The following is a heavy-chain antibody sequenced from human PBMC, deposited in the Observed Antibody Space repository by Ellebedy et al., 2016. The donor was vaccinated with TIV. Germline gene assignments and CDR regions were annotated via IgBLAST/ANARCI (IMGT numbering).Heavy chain of an antibody. V-gene: IGHV4-34*01. J-gene: IGHJ2*01. CDR2: INHRGTT. D-gene: IGHD2-21*01. CDR1: GGSFSGYS. Sequence: GSLRLSCGIYGGSFSGYSWSWIRQSPGKGLEWIGEINHRGTTNYNPSLESRVSLSMDTSENKFSVRLNSVTAADTAVYYCAISDWQDVDLDRWYFDLWGRGTLVTVST. CDR3: AISDWQDVDLDRWYFDL.